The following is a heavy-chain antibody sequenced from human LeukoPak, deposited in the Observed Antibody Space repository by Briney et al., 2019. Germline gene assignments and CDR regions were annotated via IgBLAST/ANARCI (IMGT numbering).Heavy chain of an antibody. D-gene: IGHD4-17*01. CDR2: INSDGSTT. Sequence: GGSLRLSCAASGFTFSTYFMHWVRQAPGKGLVWVSRINSDGSTTSLADSVKGRFTISRDNAKNTLYLQMDSLRAEDTAVYFCARGVHYGSDYWGQGTLVTVSS. CDR1: GFTFSTYF. J-gene: IGHJ4*02. V-gene: IGHV3-74*01. CDR3: ARGVHYGSDY.